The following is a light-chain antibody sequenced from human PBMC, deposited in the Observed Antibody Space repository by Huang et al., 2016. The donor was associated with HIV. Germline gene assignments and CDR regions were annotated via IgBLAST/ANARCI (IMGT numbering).Light chain of an antibody. J-gene: IGKJ2*01. Sequence: EIVMTQSPATLSVSPGERATLGYKASQSINNDLAWYQQKPGQPPRRLIHGASTTATGIPARCRGRGSGTGFNLTISSLQSEDFAVYHCQQYNNWPYTFGQGTKLEIK. CDR1: QSINND. CDR2: GAS. CDR3: QQYNNWPYT. V-gene: IGKV3-15*01.